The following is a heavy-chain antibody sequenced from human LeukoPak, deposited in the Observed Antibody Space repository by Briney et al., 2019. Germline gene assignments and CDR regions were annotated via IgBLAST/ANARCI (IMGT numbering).Heavy chain of an antibody. Sequence: PSETLSLTCAVYGGSLSGYYWSWIRQPPGKGLEWIGEINHSGSTNYNPSLKSRVTISVDTSKNQFSLKLSSVTAADTAVYYCARALKASKAFDYWGQGTLVTVSS. J-gene: IGHJ4*02. CDR1: GGSLSGYY. CDR2: INHSGST. CDR3: ARALKASKAFDY. V-gene: IGHV4-34*01.